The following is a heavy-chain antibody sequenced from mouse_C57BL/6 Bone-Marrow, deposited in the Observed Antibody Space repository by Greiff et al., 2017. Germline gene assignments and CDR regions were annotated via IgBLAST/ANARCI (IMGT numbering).Heavy chain of an antibody. CDR3: ARRDYYYGTPNE. V-gene: IGHV1-64*01. CDR1: GYTFTSYW. J-gene: IGHJ1*03. D-gene: IGHD1-1*01. CDR2: IPPNSGST. Sequence: QVQLQQPGAELVKPGASVKLSCKASGYTFTSYWMHWVKQRPGQGLEWIGMIPPNSGSTNYTEKFKSKATLTVDKSSSTAYMQLSSLTSEDSAVYYCARRDYYYGTPNEWGTGTTVTVSS.